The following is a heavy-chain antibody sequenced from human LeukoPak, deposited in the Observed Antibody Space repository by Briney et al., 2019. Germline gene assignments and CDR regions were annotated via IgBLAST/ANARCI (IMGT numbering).Heavy chain of an antibody. J-gene: IGHJ4*02. V-gene: IGHV4-34*01. Sequence: PSETLSLTCAVYGGSFSGYYWSWIRQPPGKGLEWIGEINHSGSTNYNPSLKSRVTVSVDTSKNQFSLKLSSVTAADTAVYYCARLGSSRYCSSTRCPKDYWGQGILVTVSS. CDR3: ARLGSSRYCSSTRCPKDY. D-gene: IGHD2-2*01. CDR1: GGSFSGYY. CDR2: INHSGST.